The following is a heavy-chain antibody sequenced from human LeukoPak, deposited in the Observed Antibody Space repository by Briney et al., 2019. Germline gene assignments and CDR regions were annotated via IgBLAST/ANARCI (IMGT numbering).Heavy chain of an antibody. CDR3: ARGGGHLDC. CDR2: IKQDGSDK. D-gene: IGHD4-23*01. CDR1: GFSFSSYW. J-gene: IGHJ4*02. Sequence: PGGSLRLSCAASGFSFSSYWMSWVRQAPGKALEWVANIKQDGSDKYYLTSVRGRFTISRDNAKNSLFLQMNSLRVEDTAVYYCARGGGHLDCWGQGTLVTVSS. V-gene: IGHV3-7*03.